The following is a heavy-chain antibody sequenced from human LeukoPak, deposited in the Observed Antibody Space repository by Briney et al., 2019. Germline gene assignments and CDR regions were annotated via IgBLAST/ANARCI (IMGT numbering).Heavy chain of an antibody. CDR2: INGDGSNT. D-gene: IGHD3-22*01. CDR1: GFTFKNYW. V-gene: IGHV3-74*01. Sequence: GGSLRLSCVGSGFTFKNYWMHWVRQAPGEGLVWVSHINGDGSNTRYADSVKGRFTISRDNSKNTLYLQMNSLRAEDTAMYYCAKDSAYYYDSSGYYYDWGQGTLVTVSS. J-gene: IGHJ4*02. CDR3: AKDSAYYYDSSGYYYD.